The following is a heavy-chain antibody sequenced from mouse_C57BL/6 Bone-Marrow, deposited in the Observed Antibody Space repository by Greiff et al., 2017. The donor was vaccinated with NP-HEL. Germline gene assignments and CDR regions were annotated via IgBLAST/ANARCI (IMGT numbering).Heavy chain of an antibody. D-gene: IGHD1-1*01. J-gene: IGHJ2*01. V-gene: IGHV3-6*01. Sequence: VQLKESGPGLVKPSQSLSLTCSVTGYSITSGYYWNWIRQFPGNKLEWMGYISYDGSNNYNPSLKNRISITRDTSKNQFFLKLNSVTTEDTATYYCARVDYYYGSSYDYWGQGTTLTVSS. CDR1: GYSITSGYY. CDR3: ARVDYYYGSSYDY. CDR2: ISYDGSN.